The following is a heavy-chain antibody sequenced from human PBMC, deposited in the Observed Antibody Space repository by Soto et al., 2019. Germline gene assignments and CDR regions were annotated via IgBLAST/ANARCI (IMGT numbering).Heavy chain of an antibody. Sequence: GGSLRLSCVASGFRFSIYSMNWVRQAPGKGLEWISYMTSDSRRIHYEDSVKGRFTISRNNAKNSVFLQMNSLRAEDTSVYYCTRGVEYGFDFWGQGTVVTVSS. CDR3: TRGVEYGFDF. J-gene: IGHJ3*01. V-gene: IGHV3-48*01. CDR2: MTSDSRRI. D-gene: IGHD1-1*01. CDR1: GFRFSIYS.